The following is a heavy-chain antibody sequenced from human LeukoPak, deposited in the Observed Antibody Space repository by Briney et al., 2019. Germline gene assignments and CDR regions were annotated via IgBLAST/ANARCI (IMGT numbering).Heavy chain of an antibody. D-gene: IGHD3-22*01. V-gene: IGHV1-3*01. CDR3: ARDRYTYYYDSSGYFTSGPFDT. CDR2: INAGNGNT. J-gene: IGHJ3*02. Sequence: ASVKVSCKASGYTFTSYAMHWVRQAPGQRLEWMGWINAGNGNTKYSQKFQGRVTITRDTSASTAYMELSSLRPEDTAVYYCARDRYTYYYDSSGYFTSGPFDTWGQGTMVTVSS. CDR1: GYTFTSYA.